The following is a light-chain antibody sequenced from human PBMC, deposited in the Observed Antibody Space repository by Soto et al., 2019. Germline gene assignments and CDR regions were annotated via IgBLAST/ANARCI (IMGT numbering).Light chain of an antibody. CDR1: QSISSW. CDR3: KQYNDNWT. Sequence: DIQMTQSPSTLSASVGDRVTITCRASQSISSWLAWYQQKPGKAPKLLIYNASTLQSGVTSRFSGSGYATEFTLAISRLQPDDSANYYCKQYNDNWTFGQGTKVEIK. CDR2: NAS. J-gene: IGKJ1*01. V-gene: IGKV1-5*03.